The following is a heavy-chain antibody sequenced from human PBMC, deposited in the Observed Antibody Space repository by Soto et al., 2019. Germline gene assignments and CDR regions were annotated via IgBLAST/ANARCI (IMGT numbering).Heavy chain of an antibody. CDR1: GFTFSSYG. CDR2: ISGSGRHT. D-gene: IGHD6-13*01. J-gene: IGHJ4*02. Sequence: EVQLLESGGGLVQPGGSLRLSCAASGFTFSSYGMSWVRQVSGKGLEWVAAISGSGRHTYYADSVKGRFTVSRDNSKNTLYLQMNSLKTEDTAVYYCTTYTSSRKYDYWGQGTLVTVSS. V-gene: IGHV3-23*01. CDR3: TTYTSSRKYDY.